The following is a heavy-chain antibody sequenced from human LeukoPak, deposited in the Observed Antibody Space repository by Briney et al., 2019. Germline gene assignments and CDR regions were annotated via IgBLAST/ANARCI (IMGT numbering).Heavy chain of an antibody. J-gene: IGHJ4*02. Sequence: PGGSLRLSCAASGFTFDDYGMSWVRQAPGKGPEWVSAISGSGGDTYYADSVKGRFTISRDNSKNTVYLQMSGLRADDTAVYYCAKDHGRWGQGTVVTVSS. V-gene: IGHV3-23*01. CDR3: AKDHGR. CDR1: GFTFDDYG. CDR2: ISGSGGDT.